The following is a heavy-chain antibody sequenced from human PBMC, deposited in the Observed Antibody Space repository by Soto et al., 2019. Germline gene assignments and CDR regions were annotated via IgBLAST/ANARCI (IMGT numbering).Heavy chain of an antibody. Sequence: RASVKVSCKASGYTFTSDYMHWVRQAPGQGLEWMGIINPSGGSTSYAHKFKGRVTMNRDTSTRTVYMELSSLRSEETAVYYCARDRQMATIKYYYYGMDVWGTGTTVTVSS. CDR2: INPSGGST. D-gene: IGHD5-12*01. CDR1: GYTFTSDY. J-gene: IGHJ6*04. CDR3: ARDRQMATIKYYYYGMDV. V-gene: IGHV1-46*01.